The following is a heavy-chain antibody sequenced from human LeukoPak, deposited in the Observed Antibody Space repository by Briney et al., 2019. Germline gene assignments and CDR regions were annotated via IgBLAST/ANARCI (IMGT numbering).Heavy chain of an antibody. J-gene: IGHJ4*02. V-gene: IGHV3-30*02. D-gene: IGHD1-1*01. CDR2: IRSDGSNK. CDR3: VKKGQADDDGKPD. CDR1: GISFSTSG. Sequence: PGGSLRLSCAASGISFSTSGMHWVRQSPGKGLEWVTFIRSDGSNKYYAESVKGRFTISRDNSKNTLYLQMNDLRADDTAVYYCVKKGQADDDGKPDWGQGTLVTVSS.